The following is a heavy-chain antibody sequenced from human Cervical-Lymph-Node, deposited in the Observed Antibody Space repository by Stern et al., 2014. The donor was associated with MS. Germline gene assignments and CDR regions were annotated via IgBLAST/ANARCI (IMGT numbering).Heavy chain of an antibody. J-gene: IGHJ4*02. Sequence: EMQLLESGGGLVQPGGSLRLSCAASGFTFSSYAMSWVRQAPGKGLEWVSAISGSGGSTYYADSVKGRFTISRDNSKNTLYLQMNSLRAEDTAVYYCAKDLYGSSWYNRFDYWGQGTLVTVSS. D-gene: IGHD6-13*01. CDR1: GFTFSSYA. CDR3: AKDLYGSSWYNRFDY. CDR2: ISGSGGST. V-gene: IGHV3-23*01.